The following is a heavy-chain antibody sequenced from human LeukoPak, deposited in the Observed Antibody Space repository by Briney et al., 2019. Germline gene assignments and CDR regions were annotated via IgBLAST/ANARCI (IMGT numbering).Heavy chain of an antibody. CDR2: ISSSGNVI. J-gene: IGHJ4*02. CDR3: ARNSLYCVGDCYEVFDS. Sequence: PGESLRLSCAGAGFAFSSHSMNWVRQAPGKGLEWVSYISSSGNVIYYADSVRGRFTVSRDIAKNSLFLQMNNLRAEDTAVYYCARNSLYCVGDCYEVFDSWGQGSLVTVSS. D-gene: IGHD2-21*01. V-gene: IGHV3-48*01. CDR1: GFAFSSHS.